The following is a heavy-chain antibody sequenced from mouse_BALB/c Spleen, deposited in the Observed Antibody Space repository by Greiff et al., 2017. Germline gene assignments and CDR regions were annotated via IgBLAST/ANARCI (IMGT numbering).Heavy chain of an antibody. CDR1: GFTFSDYY. CDR3: ASEFAY. Sequence: EVKLVESGGGLVKPGGSLKLSCAASGFTFSDYYMYWVRQTPEKRLEWVATISDGGSYTYYPDSVKGRFTISRDNAKSNLYLQMSSLKSEDTAMYYCASEFAYWGQGTLVTVSA. CDR2: ISDGGSYT. V-gene: IGHV5-4*02. J-gene: IGHJ3*01.